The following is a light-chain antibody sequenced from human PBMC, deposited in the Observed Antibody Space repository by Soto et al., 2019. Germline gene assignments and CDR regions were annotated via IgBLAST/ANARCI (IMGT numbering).Light chain of an antibody. J-gene: IGLJ2*01. CDR2: GNS. CDR1: SSNIGSNYL. Sequence: QSVLTQPPSVSGAPGQRVTISCTGSSSNIGSNYLVHWYQQLPGAAPKLLIHGNSNRPSGVPDRFSGSKSGTSASLAITGLQAEDEADYYCQSYDSSLSGSVFGGGTQLTVL. V-gene: IGLV1-40*01. CDR3: QSYDSSLSGSV.